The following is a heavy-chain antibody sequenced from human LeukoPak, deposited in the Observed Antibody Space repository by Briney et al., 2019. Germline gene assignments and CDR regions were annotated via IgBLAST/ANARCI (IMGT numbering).Heavy chain of an antibody. Sequence: SETLSLTCTVSGVSIFSSYWNWVRQPPGKGLEWIGYVHYSGSTNYNPSLKSRVIISVDTSKSQFSLKLSSATAADTAVYYCATGRSIRYFDYWGQGTLLTVSS. CDR2: VHYSGST. CDR3: ATGRSIRYFDY. CDR1: GVSIFSSY. D-gene: IGHD3-9*01. V-gene: IGHV4-59*08. J-gene: IGHJ4*02.